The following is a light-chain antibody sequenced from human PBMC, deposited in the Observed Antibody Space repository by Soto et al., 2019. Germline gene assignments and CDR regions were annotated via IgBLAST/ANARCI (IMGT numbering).Light chain of an antibody. J-gene: IGLJ3*02. V-gene: IGLV2-14*01. CDR3: SSYTQFSTVV. CDR1: SSDVGGYDY. Sequence: QSALTQPPSASGSPGQTVTISCTGTSSDVGGYDYVSWYRQHPGKAPKLVIYEVSNRPSGISSRFSGSKSGNTASLTISGLQAEDEADYYCSSYTQFSTVVFGGGTKLTVL. CDR2: EVS.